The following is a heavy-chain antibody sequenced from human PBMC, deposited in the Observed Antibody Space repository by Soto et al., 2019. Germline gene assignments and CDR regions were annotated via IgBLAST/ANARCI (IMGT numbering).Heavy chain of an antibody. CDR2: IYYRGST. D-gene: IGHD6-13*01. J-gene: IGHJ5*02. CDR3: ARDLGSSNWNWFDP. CDR1: GGSISSGGYY. Sequence: PSETLSLTCTVPGGSISSGGYYWSWIRQHPGKGLEWIGYIYYRGSTYYNPSLKSRVTISVDTSKNQFSLKLSSVTAADTAVYYCARDLGSSNWNWFDPWGQGTLVTVSS. V-gene: IGHV4-31*03.